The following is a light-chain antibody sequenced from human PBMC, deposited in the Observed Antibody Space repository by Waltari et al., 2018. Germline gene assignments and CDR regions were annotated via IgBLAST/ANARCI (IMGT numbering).Light chain of an antibody. CDR2: DNT. V-gene: IGLV3-19*01. Sequence: SSELTQDPTVSVALGQTVRITCQGDSLRNFYASWYHQKPGQAPILVVYDNTNRPSGIPDRVSGSHSGNTASLIITGAQAEDEADYYCNSRDTTNDPHILFGGGTKLTVL. J-gene: IGLJ3*02. CDR1: SLRNFY. CDR3: NSRDTTNDPHIL.